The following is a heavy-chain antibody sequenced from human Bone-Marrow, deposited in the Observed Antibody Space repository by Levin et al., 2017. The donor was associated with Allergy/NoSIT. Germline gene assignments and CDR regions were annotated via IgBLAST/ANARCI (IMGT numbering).Heavy chain of an antibody. V-gene: IGHV4-61*01. J-gene: IGHJ6*02. Sequence: ESLKISCTVSGGSVSSGSYYWSWIRQPPGKGLEWIGYIYYSGSTNYNPSLKSRVTISVDTSKNQFSLKLSSVTAADTAVYYCARDHIAAAGTLPFSPGYYYYYGMDVWGQGTTVTVSS. D-gene: IGHD6-13*01. CDR1: GGSVSSGSYY. CDR3: ARDHIAAAGTLPFSPGYYYYYGMDV. CDR2: IYYSGST.